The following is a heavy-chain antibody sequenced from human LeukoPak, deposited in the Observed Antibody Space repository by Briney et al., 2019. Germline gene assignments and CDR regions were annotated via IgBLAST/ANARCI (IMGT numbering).Heavy chain of an antibody. J-gene: IGHJ4*02. CDR2: INWNGGST. D-gene: IGHD2-2*01. CDR1: GGSFSGYC. CDR3: ARGAGYCSSTSCFFDY. V-gene: IGHV3-20*04. Sequence: ETLSLTCAVYGGSFSGYCWSWIRQPPGKGLEWVSGINWNGGSTGYADSVKGRFTISRDNAKNSLYLQMNSLRAEDTALYYCARGAGYCSSTSCFFDYWGQGTLVTVSS.